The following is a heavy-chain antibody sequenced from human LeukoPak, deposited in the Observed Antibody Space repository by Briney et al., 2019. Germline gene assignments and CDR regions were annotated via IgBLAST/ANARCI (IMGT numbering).Heavy chain of an antibody. V-gene: IGHV1-46*01. CDR3: ARDYGSRIAAAGTPFFYYGMDV. J-gene: IGHJ6*02. D-gene: IGHD6-13*01. CDR1: GYTFTSYY. Sequence: ASVKVSCKASGYTFTSYYMHWVRQAPGQGLEWMGIINPSGGSTSYAQKFQGRVTLTRDTSTSTVYMELSSLRSEDTAVYYCARDYGSRIAAAGTPFFYYGMDVWGQGTTVTVSS. CDR2: INPSGGST.